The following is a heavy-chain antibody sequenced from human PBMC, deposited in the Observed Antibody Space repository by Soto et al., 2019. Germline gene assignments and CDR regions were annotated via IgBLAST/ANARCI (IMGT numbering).Heavy chain of an antibody. CDR3: ARDLWGYCGADCYPLDV. Sequence: SETLSLTCTVSGGSISSGDYYWSWIRQPPGKGLEWIGYLYNTGSTIYNPSLKSRVTISVDTSKNQFSLKMNSVTAADTAMYYCARDLWGYCGADCYPLDVWGQGTTVTVSS. D-gene: IGHD2-21*02. V-gene: IGHV4-61*08. CDR1: GGSISSGDYY. CDR2: LYNTGST. J-gene: IGHJ6*02.